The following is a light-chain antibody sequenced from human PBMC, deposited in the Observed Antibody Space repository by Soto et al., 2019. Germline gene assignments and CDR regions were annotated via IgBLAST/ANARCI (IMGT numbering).Light chain of an antibody. CDR3: QKYNSALWT. CDR1: QGISNY. Sequence: DIQITQSPSSLSASVGDRDTITSRASQGISNYLAWFQQKPGKVPRLLIYAASALHAGVPSRFSGSGSGTYFTLTISSLQPEDAATYFCQKYNSALWTFGQGTKVDIK. CDR2: AAS. V-gene: IGKV1-27*01. J-gene: IGKJ1*01.